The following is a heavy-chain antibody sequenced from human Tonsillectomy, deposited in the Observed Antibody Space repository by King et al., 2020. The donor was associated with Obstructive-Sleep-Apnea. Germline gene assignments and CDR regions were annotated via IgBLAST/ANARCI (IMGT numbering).Heavy chain of an antibody. CDR3: AADVEYSYGYDYYYGMDV. V-gene: IGHV1-58*02. J-gene: IGHJ6*02. Sequence: QLVQSGPEVKKPGTSVKVSCKASGFSFTDSTMQWVRQARGQRLEWIGWTVVGSGNTNYAQKFQERVTITRDMSTSTAYMELSSLRSDDSAVYYWAADVEYSYGYDYYYGMDVWGQGTTVTVSS. CDR2: TVVGSGNT. D-gene: IGHD5-18*01. CDR1: GFSFTDST.